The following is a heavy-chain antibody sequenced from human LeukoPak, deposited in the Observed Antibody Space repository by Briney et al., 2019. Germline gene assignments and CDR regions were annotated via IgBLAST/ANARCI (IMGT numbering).Heavy chain of an antibody. Sequence: GGSLRLSCAASGFTFSSYGMHWVRQAPGKGLEGVAVIWYDGSNKYYADSVKGRFTSSRENSKNTLYLQMNSLRAEDTAVYYCARDDYYGSGSYNFDYWGQGTLVTVSS. V-gene: IGHV3-33*01. D-gene: IGHD3-10*01. J-gene: IGHJ4*02. CDR3: ARDDYYGSGSYNFDY. CDR2: IWYDGSNK. CDR1: GFTFSSYG.